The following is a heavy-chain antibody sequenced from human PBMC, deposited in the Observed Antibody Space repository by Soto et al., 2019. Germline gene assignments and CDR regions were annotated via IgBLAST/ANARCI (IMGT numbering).Heavy chain of an antibody. J-gene: IGHJ6*02. D-gene: IGHD1-26*01. CDR3: ARHGGGVGATTLSYYGMDV. CDR2: IIPIFGTA. Sequence: QVQLVQSGAEVKKPGSSVKVSCKASGGTFSSYAISWVRQAPGQGLEWMGGIIPIFGTANYGQKFQGRVTITADESTSTAYMGLSSLRSEDTAVYYCARHGGGVGATTLSYYGMDVWGQGTTVTVSS. V-gene: IGHV1-69*01. CDR1: GGTFSSYA.